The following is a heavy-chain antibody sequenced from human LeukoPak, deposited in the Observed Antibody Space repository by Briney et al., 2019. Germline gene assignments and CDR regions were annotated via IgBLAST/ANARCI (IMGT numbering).Heavy chain of an antibody. V-gene: IGHV4-59*08. Sequence: SETLSLTCTVSGGSIRSYYWSWIRQPPGKGLEWIGYIYDSGSTNYNPSLKSRVTISVDTSKNQFSLKLSSVTAADTAVYYCARRGYGSGSYYNDYWGQGTLVTVSS. J-gene: IGHJ4*02. CDR1: GGSIRSYY. D-gene: IGHD3-10*01. CDR2: IYDSGST. CDR3: ARRGYGSGSYYNDY.